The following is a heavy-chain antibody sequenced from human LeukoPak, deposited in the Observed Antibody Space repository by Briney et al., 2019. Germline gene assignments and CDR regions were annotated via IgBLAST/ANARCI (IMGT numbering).Heavy chain of an antibody. CDR3: VDTALPLA. V-gene: IGHV3-30*04. J-gene: IGHJ4*02. D-gene: IGHD5-18*01. Sequence: GGPLRLSCPASGFTFSSYASHGVGQAPGKGLEWVAVISYDGSNKYYADSVKGRFTISRDNSKNTLYLQMNSLRAEDTAVYYCVDTALPLAWGQGTLVTVSS. CDR2: ISYDGSNK. CDR1: GFTFSSYA.